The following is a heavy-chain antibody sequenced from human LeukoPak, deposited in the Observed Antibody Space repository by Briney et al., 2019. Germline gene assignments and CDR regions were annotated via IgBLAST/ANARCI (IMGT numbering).Heavy chain of an antibody. J-gene: IGHJ4*02. CDR1: AFTFSDYY. Sequence: GGSLRLSCAASAFTFSDYYMSWIRQAPGKGLEWVSYISSSGSTIYYADSVKGRFTISRDNAKNSLYLQMNSLRAEDTAVYYCARDLRWLQPFDYWGQGTLVTVSS. CDR3: ARDLRWLQPFDY. D-gene: IGHD5-24*01. V-gene: IGHV3-11*01. CDR2: ISSSGSTI.